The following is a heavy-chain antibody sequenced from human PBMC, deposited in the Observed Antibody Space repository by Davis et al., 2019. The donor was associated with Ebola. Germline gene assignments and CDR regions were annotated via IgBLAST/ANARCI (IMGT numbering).Heavy chain of an antibody. CDR1: GGSISTSSYY. D-gene: IGHD3-3*01. Sequence: SETLSLTCTVSGGSISTSSYYWGWIRQPPGKGLEWIGSIFYTGSTYYNPSLKSRVTISVDTSKNQFSLKLSSVTAADTAVYYCARGLRFLEWLLLTPGFDYWGQGTLVTVSS. V-gene: IGHV4-39*01. CDR3: ARGLRFLEWLLLTPGFDY. J-gene: IGHJ4*02. CDR2: IFYTGST.